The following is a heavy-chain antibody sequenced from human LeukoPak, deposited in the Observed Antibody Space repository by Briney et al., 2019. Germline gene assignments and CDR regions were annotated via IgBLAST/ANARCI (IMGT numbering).Heavy chain of an antibody. CDR3: ARSSGAYRSFDY. D-gene: IGHD1-26*01. Sequence: SETLSLTCTVSGGSISSYYWSWIRQPPGKGLEWIGYIYYSGTTDYNPSLKSRVAISEDTSNNQFSLKVSSVTAADTAVYYCARSSGAYRSFDYWGQGTLVPVSS. J-gene: IGHJ4*02. CDR2: IYYSGTT. CDR1: GGSISSYY. V-gene: IGHV4-59*01.